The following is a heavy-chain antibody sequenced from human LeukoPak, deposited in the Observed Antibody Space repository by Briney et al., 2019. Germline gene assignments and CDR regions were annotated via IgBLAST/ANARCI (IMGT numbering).Heavy chain of an antibody. CDR3: ASGGNEVVADAKYFQH. J-gene: IGHJ1*01. Sequence: ASVKVSCKASGYTFTSYYMHCMRQAPGQGLEWMGIINPSGGSTRYEQKFHGRVTMTMYMSTSKVYMELSSLRSEDTAVYYCASGGNEVVADAKYFQHWGQGTLVTVSS. D-gene: IGHD3-22*01. V-gene: IGHV1-46*01. CDR2: INPSGGST. CDR1: GYTFTSYY.